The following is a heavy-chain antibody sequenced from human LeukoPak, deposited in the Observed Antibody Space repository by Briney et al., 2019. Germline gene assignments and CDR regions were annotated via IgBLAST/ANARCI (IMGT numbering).Heavy chain of an antibody. CDR2: ISSSGSTI. J-gene: IGHJ4*02. CDR3: AREDGEAYFDY. Sequence: GGSLRLSCAASRFTFSNYYMSWIRQAPGKGLEWVSYISSSGSTIYYADSVKGRFTISRDNAKNSLYLQMNSLRAEDTAVYYCAREDGEAYFDYWGQGTLVTVSS. V-gene: IGHV3-11*04. CDR1: RFTFSNYY.